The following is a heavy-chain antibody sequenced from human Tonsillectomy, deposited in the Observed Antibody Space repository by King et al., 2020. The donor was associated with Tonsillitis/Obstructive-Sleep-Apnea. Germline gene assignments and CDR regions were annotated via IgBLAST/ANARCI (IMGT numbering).Heavy chain of an antibody. D-gene: IGHD3-3*01. CDR2: INAGNGNT. J-gene: IGHJ5*02. Sequence: VQLVQSGAEVKKPGASVKVSCKASGYTFSHYAMHWVRHAPGQRLEWMGCINAGNGNTKYSQKFQGRVTITRDTSASTAYMELSSLRSEDTAIYYCARCITILGGDPFDPWGQGTLVTVSS. CDR1: GYTFSHYA. V-gene: IGHV1-3*01. CDR3: ARCITILGGDPFDP.